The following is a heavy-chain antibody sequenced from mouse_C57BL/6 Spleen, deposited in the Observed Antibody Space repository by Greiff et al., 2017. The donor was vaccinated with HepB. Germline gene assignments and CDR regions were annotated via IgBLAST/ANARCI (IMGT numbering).Heavy chain of an antibody. Sequence: QVQLQQSGPELVKPGASVKISCKASGYAFSSSWMNWVKQRPGKGLEWIGRIYPGDGDTNYNGKFKGKATLTADKSSSTAYMQLSSLTSEDSAVYFCARSGLTTVVAHRYFDVWGTGTTVTVSS. J-gene: IGHJ1*03. CDR3: ARSGLTTVVAHRYFDV. D-gene: IGHD1-1*01. CDR1: GYAFSSSW. CDR2: IYPGDGDT. V-gene: IGHV1-82*01.